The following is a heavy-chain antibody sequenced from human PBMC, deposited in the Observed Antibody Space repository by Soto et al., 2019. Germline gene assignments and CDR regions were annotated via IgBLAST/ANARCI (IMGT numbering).Heavy chain of an antibody. CDR1: GGSISSGDYY. V-gene: IGHV4-30-4*01. Sequence: SETLSLTCTVSGGSISSGDYYWSWIRQPPGKGLEWIGYIYYSGSTYYNPSLKSRVTISVDTSKNQFSLKLSSVTAADTAVYYCARGPTYYDFWSGYPAPHLFYYWGQGTLVTVSS. D-gene: IGHD3-3*01. J-gene: IGHJ4*02. CDR2: IYYSGST. CDR3: ARGPTYYDFWSGYPAPHLFYY.